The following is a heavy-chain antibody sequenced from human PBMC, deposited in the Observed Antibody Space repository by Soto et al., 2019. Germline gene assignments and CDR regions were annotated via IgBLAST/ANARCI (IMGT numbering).Heavy chain of an antibody. CDR2: INHSGST. CDR1: GGSFSGYY. V-gene: IGHV4-34*01. CDR3: ASWDPYYYDSSGYQYYFDY. J-gene: IGHJ4*02. Sequence: SETLSLTCAVYGGSFSGYYWSWIRQPPGKGLEWIGEINHSGSTNYNPSLKSRVTISVDTSKNQFSLKLSSVTAADTAVYYCASWDPYYYDSSGYQYYFDYWGQGTLVTVSS. D-gene: IGHD3-22*01.